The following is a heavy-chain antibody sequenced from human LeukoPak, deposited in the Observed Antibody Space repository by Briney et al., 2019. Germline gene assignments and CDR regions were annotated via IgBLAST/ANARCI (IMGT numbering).Heavy chain of an antibody. J-gene: IGHJ3*02. Sequence: GGSLRLSCAASGFTFNNAWMSWVRQAPGKGLEWVGRVRGKTDGGTADSAAPVKGRFTVSRDDSKNTLYLQMNSLKTEDTAVYYCTTEGYTYGYHSFDIWGQGTMVTVSA. CDR2: VRGKTDGGTA. V-gene: IGHV3-15*01. CDR1: GFTFNNAW. D-gene: IGHD5-18*01. CDR3: TTEGYTYGYHSFDI.